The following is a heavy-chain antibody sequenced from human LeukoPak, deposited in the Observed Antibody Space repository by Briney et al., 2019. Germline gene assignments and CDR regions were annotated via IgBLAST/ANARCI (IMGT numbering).Heavy chain of an antibody. Sequence: SVKVSCKASGGGSFSNYALSWVRQAPGQGLEWMAGIIPILRTPNYAQRFQGRLTITTDESTSTAYMELSSLRSEDTAVYYCARGKPPTVATPFEYWGQGTLVTVSS. CDR3: ARGKPPTVATPFEY. D-gene: IGHD4-23*01. J-gene: IGHJ4*02. V-gene: IGHV1-69*05. CDR1: GGGSFSNYA. CDR2: IIPILRTP.